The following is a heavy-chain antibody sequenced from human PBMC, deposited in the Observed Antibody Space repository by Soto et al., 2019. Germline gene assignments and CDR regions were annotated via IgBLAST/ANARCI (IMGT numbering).Heavy chain of an antibody. D-gene: IGHD2-2*01. CDR1: GYTFTGYY. CDR2: INPNSGGT. Sequence: ASVKVSCKASGYTFTGYYMHWVRQASGQGLEWMGWINPNSGGTNYAQKFQGWVTMTRDTSISTAYMELSRLRSDDTAVYYCARDCGLSSTSSYYYGMDVWGQGTTVTVSS. J-gene: IGHJ6*02. V-gene: IGHV1-2*04. CDR3: ARDCGLSSTSSYYYGMDV.